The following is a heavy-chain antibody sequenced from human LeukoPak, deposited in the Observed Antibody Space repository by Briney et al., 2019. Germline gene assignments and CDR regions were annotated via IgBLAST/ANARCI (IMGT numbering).Heavy chain of an antibody. J-gene: IGHJ6*02. D-gene: IGHD1-7*01. V-gene: IGHV3-53*04. CDR1: GGSVSSNY. CDR3: ARDGAYWNYGNYYYGMDV. Sequence: ETLSLTCTVSGGSVSSNYMSWVRQAPGKGLEWVSVIYSGGSTYYADSVKGRFTISRHNSKNTLYLQMNSLRAEDTAVYYCARDGAYWNYGNYYYGMDVWGQGTTVTVSS. CDR2: IYSGGST.